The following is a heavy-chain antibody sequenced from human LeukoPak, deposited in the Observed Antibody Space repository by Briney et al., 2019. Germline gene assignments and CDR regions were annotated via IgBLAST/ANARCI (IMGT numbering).Heavy chain of an antibody. Sequence: PGGSLRLSCAASGFTFSSYGMHWVRQAPGKGLEWVAFIRYDGSNKYYADSVKGRFTISRDNSKDTLYLQMNSLRAGDTAVYYCAKVGTVAPLPSYFDYWGQGTLVTVSS. CDR1: GFTFSSYG. CDR3: AKVGTVAPLPSYFDY. D-gene: IGHD6-19*01. V-gene: IGHV3-30*02. J-gene: IGHJ4*02. CDR2: IRYDGSNK.